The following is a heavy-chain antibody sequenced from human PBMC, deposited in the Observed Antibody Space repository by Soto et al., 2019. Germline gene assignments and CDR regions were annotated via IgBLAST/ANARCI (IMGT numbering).Heavy chain of an antibody. Sequence: HPGGSLRLSCAASGFAVSTSQMTWVRQAPGKGLEWVSVIFIGGTTQYAESVKGRFTISRDKSENTLYLQMNSLRAEDTAVYYCAKDHYYGSGSYLFDYYYGMDVWGQGTTVTVSS. CDR3: AKDHYYGSGSYLFDYYYGMDV. V-gene: IGHV3-66*02. CDR2: IFIGGTT. D-gene: IGHD3-10*01. J-gene: IGHJ6*02. CDR1: GFAVSTSQ.